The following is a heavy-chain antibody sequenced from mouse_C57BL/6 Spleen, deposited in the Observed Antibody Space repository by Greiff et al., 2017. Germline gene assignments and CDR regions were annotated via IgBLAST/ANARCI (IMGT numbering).Heavy chain of an antibody. V-gene: IGHV1-76*01. Sequence: VQLQQSGAELVRPGASVKLSCKASGYTFTDYYINWVKQRPGQGLEWIARIYPGSGNTYYNEKFKGKATLTAEKSSSTAYMQLSSLTSEDSAVYFCARAGFITTVVAFDYWGQGTTLTVSS. J-gene: IGHJ2*01. CDR1: GYTFTDYY. D-gene: IGHD1-1*01. CDR2: IYPGSGNT. CDR3: ARAGFITTVVAFDY.